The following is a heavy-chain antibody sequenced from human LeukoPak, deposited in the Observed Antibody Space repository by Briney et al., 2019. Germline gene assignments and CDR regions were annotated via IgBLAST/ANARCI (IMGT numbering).Heavy chain of an antibody. CDR3: AREKGYYYDSSGLPRGWFDP. CDR1: GGTFSSYA. Sequence: ASVKVSCKASGGTFSSYAISWVRQAPGQGLEWMGWINPNSGGTNYAQKFQGRVTMTRDTSISTVYMELSRLRSDDTAVYYCAREKGYYYDSSGLPRGWFDPWGQGTLVTVSS. CDR2: INPNSGGT. D-gene: IGHD3-22*01. V-gene: IGHV1-2*02. J-gene: IGHJ5*02.